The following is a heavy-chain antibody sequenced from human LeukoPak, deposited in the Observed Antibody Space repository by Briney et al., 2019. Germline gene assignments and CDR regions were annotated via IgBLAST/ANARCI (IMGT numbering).Heavy chain of an antibody. CDR1: GFIFSSNA. D-gene: IGHD3-22*01. V-gene: IGHV3-21*06. CDR3: ARDHYFDISGYLDY. CDR2: ISSSSTYM. Sequence: GGSLRLSCAASGFIFSSNAMNWVRQAPGKGLEWVSSISSSSTYMYYADSLKGRFTISRDNAKNSLYLEMNSLRVEDSAVYYCARDHYFDISGYLDYWGQGTPVTVSS. J-gene: IGHJ4*02.